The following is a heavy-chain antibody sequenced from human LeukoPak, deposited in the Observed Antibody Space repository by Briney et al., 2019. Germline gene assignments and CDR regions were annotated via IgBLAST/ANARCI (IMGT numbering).Heavy chain of an antibody. CDR3: ARGHRVTMVRGVHRAYNWFDP. Sequence: SETLSLTCTVSGGSISSGGYYWSWIRQPPGKGLEWIGEINHSGSTNYNPSLKSRVTISVDTSKNQFSLKLSSVTAADTAVYYCARGHRVTMVRGVHRAYNWFDPWGQGTLVTVSS. D-gene: IGHD3-10*01. J-gene: IGHJ5*02. CDR2: INHSGST. V-gene: IGHV4-39*07. CDR1: GGSISSGGYY.